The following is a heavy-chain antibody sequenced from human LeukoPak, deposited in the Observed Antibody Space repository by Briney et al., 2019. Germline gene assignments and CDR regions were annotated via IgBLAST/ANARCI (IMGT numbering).Heavy chain of an antibody. CDR1: GFSFGSYW. J-gene: IGHJ4*02. CDR3: AREGREGYNYPALDF. V-gene: IGHV3-7*05. D-gene: IGHD5-24*01. CDR2: MKHDGIEK. Sequence: GSLRLSCVASGFSFGSYWMAWVRQAPGKGLEWVANMKHDGIEKYHVDSVKGRFTISRDNTKNSLYLHMSSLRVEDTAVYYCAREGREGYNYPALDFWGQGILVTVSS.